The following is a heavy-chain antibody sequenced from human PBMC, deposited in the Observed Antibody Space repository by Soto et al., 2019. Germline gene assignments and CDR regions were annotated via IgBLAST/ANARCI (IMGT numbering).Heavy chain of an antibody. Sequence: EVQLVESGGGLVKPGGSLRLSCAASGFTFSNAWMYWVRQAPGKGLEWVGRIKTRGEGGTTDDAAPMKGRFTISRDDSKNTLHLEMNSLKTEDTAVYYCARDRPYSAGALNSWGQGTMVTVSS. V-gene: IGHV3-15*01. D-gene: IGHD6-13*01. CDR3: ARDRPYSAGALNS. J-gene: IGHJ3*01. CDR2: IKTRGEGGTT. CDR1: GFTFSNAW.